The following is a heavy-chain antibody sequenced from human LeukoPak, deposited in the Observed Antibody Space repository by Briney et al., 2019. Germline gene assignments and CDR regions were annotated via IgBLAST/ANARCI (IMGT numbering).Heavy chain of an antibody. Sequence: GGSLRLSCAASGFTFRSYWMSWVRQAPGKGLEWVANIKQDGSEKYYVDSVKGRFTISRDNAKNSLYLQMNSLRAEDTAVYYCGRASRSGRPAGIDYWGQGTLVTVSS. V-gene: IGHV3-7*03. J-gene: IGHJ4*02. D-gene: IGHD3-3*01. CDR3: GRASRSGRPAGIDY. CDR1: GFTFRSYW. CDR2: IKQDGSEK.